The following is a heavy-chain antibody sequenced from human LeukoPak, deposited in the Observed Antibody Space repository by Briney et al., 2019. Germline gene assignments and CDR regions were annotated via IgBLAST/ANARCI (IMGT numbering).Heavy chain of an antibody. Sequence: PSETLSLTCTVSGGSISGYYWSWIRQPPGKGLEWIGYIYYSGSTNDNPSLKGRVTISVDTSKNQFSLNLRSVTAADTAVYYCARTYSNYYLDYWGQGTLVTVSS. V-gene: IGHV4-59*01. CDR1: GGSISGYY. J-gene: IGHJ4*02. CDR3: ARTYSNYYLDY. D-gene: IGHD4-11*01. CDR2: IYYSGST.